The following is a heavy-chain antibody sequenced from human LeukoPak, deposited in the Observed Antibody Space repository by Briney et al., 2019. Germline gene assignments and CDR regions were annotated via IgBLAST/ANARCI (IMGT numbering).Heavy chain of an antibody. Sequence: VKVSCKASGYTFTTYNINWVRQAPGQGLEWMGWISGYNGNTNYAQKLQGRVTMTTDTSTSTAYMELRSLKSDDTAVYYCASLKNYYDSSGYLVTDAFDIWGQGTMVTVSS. CDR3: ASLKNYYDSSGYLVTDAFDI. CDR1: GYTFTTYN. D-gene: IGHD3-22*01. V-gene: IGHV1-18*01. CDR2: ISGYNGNT. J-gene: IGHJ3*02.